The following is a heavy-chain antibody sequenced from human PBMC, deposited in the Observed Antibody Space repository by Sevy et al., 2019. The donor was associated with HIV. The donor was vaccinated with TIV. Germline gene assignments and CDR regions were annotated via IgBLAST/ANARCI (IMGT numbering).Heavy chain of an antibody. D-gene: IGHD1-26*01. CDR3: ARDEVGGSYWEFDY. J-gene: IGHJ4*02. Sequence: GGSLRLSCADSGFTFSSYSMNWVRQAPGKGLEWVSSISTSSSYIYYADSVKGRFTISRDNAKNSLYLQMNSLRAEDTAVYYCARDEVGGSYWEFDYWGQGTLVTVSS. CDR1: GFTFSSYS. CDR2: ISTSSSYI. V-gene: IGHV3-21*01.